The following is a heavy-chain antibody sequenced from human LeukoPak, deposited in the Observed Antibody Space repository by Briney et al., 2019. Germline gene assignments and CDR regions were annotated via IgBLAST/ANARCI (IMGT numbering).Heavy chain of an antibody. V-gene: IGHV3-7*01. J-gene: IGHJ4*02. CDR2: VKEDGTTK. Sequence: PGGSLRHPCAASGFSFTNYWMSWVRQAPGKGLEWVANVKEDGTTKQYVDSVKGRFTISRDNAKNSLYLQMDSLRAEDTAVYYCVSQEVFSHWGQGSLVSVSS. CDR1: GFSFTNYW. CDR3: VSQEVFSH. D-gene: IGHD2-8*01.